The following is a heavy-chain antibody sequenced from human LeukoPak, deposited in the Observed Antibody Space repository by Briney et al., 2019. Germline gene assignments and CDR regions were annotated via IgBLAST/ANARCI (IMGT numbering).Heavy chain of an antibody. V-gene: IGHV3-23*01. Sequence: GGSLRLSCAASGFTFSSYGMSWVRQAPGKGLEWVSAISGSGGSTYHADSVRGRFTISRDNSKNTVFLQMNRLRAEDTAVYCCANVRYSGSSYFDYWGQGTLVTVS. J-gene: IGHJ4*02. CDR3: ANVRYSGSSYFDY. CDR1: GFTFSSYG. CDR2: ISGSGGST. D-gene: IGHD6-13*01.